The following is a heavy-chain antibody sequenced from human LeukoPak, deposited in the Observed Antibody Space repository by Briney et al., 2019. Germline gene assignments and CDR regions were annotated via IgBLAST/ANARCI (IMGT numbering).Heavy chain of an antibody. J-gene: IGHJ4*02. V-gene: IGHV3-21*01. Sequence: GGSLRLSCAASGFTFSSYSMNWVRQAPGKGLEWVSSISSSSSYIYYADSVKGRFTISRDNAKNSLYLQMNSLRAEDTAVYYCARIGYYYDSSGYPEDYWGQGTLVTVSS. CDR2: ISSSSSYI. CDR1: GFTFSSYS. D-gene: IGHD3-22*01. CDR3: ARIGYYYDSSGYPEDY.